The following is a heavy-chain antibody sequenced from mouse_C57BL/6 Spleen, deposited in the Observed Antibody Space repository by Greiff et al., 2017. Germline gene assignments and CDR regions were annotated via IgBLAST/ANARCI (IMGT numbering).Heavy chain of an antibody. CDR1: GYAFSSYW. V-gene: IGHV1-80*01. CDR3: AREFITTVVAFDY. D-gene: IGHD1-1*01. Sequence: LVESGAELVKPGASVKISCKASGYAFSSYWMNWVKQRPGKGLEWIGQIYPGDGDTNYNGKFKGKATLTADKSSSTAYMQLSILTSEDSAVYFCAREFITTVVAFDYWGQGTTLTVSS. CDR2: IYPGDGDT. J-gene: IGHJ2*01.